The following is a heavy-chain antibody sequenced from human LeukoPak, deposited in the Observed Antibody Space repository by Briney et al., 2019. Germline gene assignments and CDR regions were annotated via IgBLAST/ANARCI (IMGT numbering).Heavy chain of an antibody. J-gene: IGHJ4*02. CDR1: GESFRAYY. CDR2: INHSGNA. V-gene: IGHV4-34*01. Sequence: SETLSLTCAVYGESFRAYYWSWIRQPPGKGLEWVGEINHSGNASYNPSLKSRVTMSVDTSKSQFSLKLTSVTAADTAVYYCAGWHCNSISCERGFDYWGQGTLVTVSS. CDR3: AGWHCNSISCERGFDY. D-gene: IGHD2-2*01.